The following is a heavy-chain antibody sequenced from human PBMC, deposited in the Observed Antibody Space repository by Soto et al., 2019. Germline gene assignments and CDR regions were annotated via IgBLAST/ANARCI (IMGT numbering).Heavy chain of an antibody. CDR2: IRDKANSYAT. CDR3: TPFYDSGRVP. V-gene: IGHV3-73*02. D-gene: IGHD3-10*01. J-gene: IGHJ5*02. CDR1: GFTFSGSA. Sequence: EVQLVESGGGLVQPGGSLKLSCAASGFTFSGSAMHWVRQASGKGLEWVGRIRDKANSYATAYGGSVKGRFTISRDDSKNTAYLQMNSLKTEDTAVYYCTPFYDSGRVPWGQGTLVTVSS.